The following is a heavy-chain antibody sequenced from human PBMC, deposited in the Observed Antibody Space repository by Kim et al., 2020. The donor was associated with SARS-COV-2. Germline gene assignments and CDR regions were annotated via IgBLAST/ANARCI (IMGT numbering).Heavy chain of an antibody. V-gene: IGHV4-59*01. CDR2: IYYSGST. CDR3: ARVQRYYDSGGLNQIYYYYYGMDV. Sequence: SETLSLTCTVSGGSISSYYWSWIRQPPGKGLEWIGYIYYSGSTNYNPSLKSRVTISVDTSKNQFSLKLSSVTAADTAVYYCARVQRYYDSGGLNQIYYYYYGMDVWGQGTTVTVSS. CDR1: GGSISSYY. D-gene: IGHD3-22*01. J-gene: IGHJ6*02.